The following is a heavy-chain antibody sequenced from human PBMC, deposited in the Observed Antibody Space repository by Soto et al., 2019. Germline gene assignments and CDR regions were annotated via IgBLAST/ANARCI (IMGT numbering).Heavy chain of an antibody. D-gene: IGHD1-26*01. CDR3: ARDLESTVGTRDYFGMDV. CDR1: GDTFSSYA. J-gene: IGHJ6*02. Sequence: ASVKVSCKASGDTFSSYAISWVRQAPGQGLEWMGGIIPIFGTANYAQKLQGRVTITADTSTSTAYMELSSLRSEDTAVYYCARDLESTVGTRDYFGMDVWGQGTTVTVSS. CDR2: IIPIFGTA. V-gene: IGHV1-69*06.